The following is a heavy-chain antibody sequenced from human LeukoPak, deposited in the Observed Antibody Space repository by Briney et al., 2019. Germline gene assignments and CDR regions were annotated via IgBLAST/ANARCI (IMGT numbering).Heavy chain of an antibody. D-gene: IGHD6-19*01. CDR2: ISNSGDT. V-gene: IGHV4-38-2*01. J-gene: IGHJ4*02. CDR3: ARAPGSGWSD. CDR1: GYSISCGYY. Sequence: SDTLSLTCAVSGYSISCGYYWGWIRQPPGEGLEWIGAISNSGDTYYKPSLKSRLIISLDTFKNHFSLSLISVTAADTAVYYCARAPGSGWSDWGRGTLVTVSS.